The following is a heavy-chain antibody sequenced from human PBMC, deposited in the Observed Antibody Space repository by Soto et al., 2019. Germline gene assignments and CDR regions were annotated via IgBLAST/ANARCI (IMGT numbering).Heavy chain of an antibody. Sequence: SVKVSCKASGGTFSSYRINWVRQAPGQGLEWVGGIVPIYRTADYAQKFQGRVTITADESARTAYMELRSLKSQDTAVYYCARDSGAKLSSSWGQGTLVTAPQ. CDR2: IVPIYRTA. CDR3: ARDSGAKLSSS. V-gene: IGHV1-69*13. J-gene: IGHJ4*02. CDR1: GGTFSSYR. D-gene: IGHD6-13*01.